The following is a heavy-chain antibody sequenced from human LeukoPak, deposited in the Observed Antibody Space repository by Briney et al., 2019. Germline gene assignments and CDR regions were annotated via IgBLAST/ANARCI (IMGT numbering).Heavy chain of an antibody. CDR2: VSYNSDNI. CDR3: AKDASPGNYYYYFLDV. Sequence: PGGSLRLSCAASGFSIDDYAMHWVRQAPGKGLEWVSGVSYNSDNIGYADSVKGRFTISRDNAKNSLYLQMNSLRPEDTALYYCAKDASPGNYYYYFLDVWGKGTTVIVSS. V-gene: IGHV3-9*01. J-gene: IGHJ6*03. CDR1: GFSIDDYA.